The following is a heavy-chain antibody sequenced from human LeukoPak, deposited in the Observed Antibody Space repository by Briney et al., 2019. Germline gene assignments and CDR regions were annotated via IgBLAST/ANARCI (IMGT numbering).Heavy chain of an antibody. CDR1: GYTFISYD. CDR2: MNPDSGNT. D-gene: IGHD2-2*01. CDR3: ARRRYCSSTSCYLMDV. J-gene: IGHJ6*03. Sequence: ASVKVSCKASGYTFISYDINWVRQATGQGLEWMGWMNPDSGNTGYAQKFQGRVTMTRNTSISTAYMELSSLRSEDTAVYYCARRRYCSSTSCYLMDVWGKGTTVTISS. V-gene: IGHV1-8*01.